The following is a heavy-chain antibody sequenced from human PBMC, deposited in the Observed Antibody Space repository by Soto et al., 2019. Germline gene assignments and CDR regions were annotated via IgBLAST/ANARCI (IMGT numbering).Heavy chain of an antibody. Sequence: ASVKVSCKASGYIFSSYTMHWVRQAPGHRLEWMGWINAGNGNTKYSQKFQGRVTITRDTSASTAYMVLSSLRSEDTAVYYCARDLNSSWDLFDYWGQGTMVTLSS. CDR1: GYIFSSYT. J-gene: IGHJ4*02. CDR3: ARDLNSSWDLFDY. D-gene: IGHD6-13*01. CDR2: INAGNGNT. V-gene: IGHV1-3*01.